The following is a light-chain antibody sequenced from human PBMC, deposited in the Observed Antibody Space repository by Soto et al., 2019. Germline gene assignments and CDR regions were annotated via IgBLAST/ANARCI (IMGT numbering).Light chain of an antibody. CDR1: QSVSSD. V-gene: IGKV3-15*01. Sequence: MTQSPSSLSASVGDRVTITCRASQSVSSDLAWYQQKPGQAPRLLIYGASTRATGIPARFSGSGSGTDFTLTISNVEPEDFAVYYCHQRQSWPRTFGQGTKVDIK. J-gene: IGKJ1*01. CDR2: GAS. CDR3: HQRQSWPRT.